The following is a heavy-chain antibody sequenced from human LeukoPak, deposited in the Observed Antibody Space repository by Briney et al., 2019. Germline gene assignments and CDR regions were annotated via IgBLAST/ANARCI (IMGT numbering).Heavy chain of an antibody. V-gene: IGHV3-48*04. CDR3: ARDDPHLWKRPMDV. D-gene: IGHD1-1*01. Sequence: GRSLRLSRADSGFTFSDYSMNWVRQAPGKGLEWLSYISGGSSTIYYADSVKGRFTISRDNAKNSLYLQMNSLRADDTAVYYCARDDPHLWKRPMDVWGKGTTVTVSS. CDR2: ISGGSSTI. CDR1: GFTFSDYS. J-gene: IGHJ6*03.